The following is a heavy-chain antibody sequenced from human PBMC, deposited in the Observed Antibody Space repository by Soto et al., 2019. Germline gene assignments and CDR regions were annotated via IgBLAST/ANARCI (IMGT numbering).Heavy chain of an antibody. J-gene: IGHJ4*02. CDR1: GGSISSSSYY. D-gene: IGHD6-13*01. CDR2: IYYSGST. V-gene: IGHV4-39*01. CDR3: ARLRAAAGPNYFDY. Sequence: SETLSLTCTVSGGSISSSSYYWGWIRQPPGKGLEWIGSIYYSGSTYYNPSLKSRVTISVDTSKNQFSLKLSSVTAADTAVYYCARLRAAAGPNYFDYWGQGTLVTVS.